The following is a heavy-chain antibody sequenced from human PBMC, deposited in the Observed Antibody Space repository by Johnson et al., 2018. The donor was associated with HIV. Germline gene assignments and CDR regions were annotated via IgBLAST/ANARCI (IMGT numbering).Heavy chain of an antibody. CDR3: ARAPYSSSWYIDAFDI. CDR2: ISGGST. Sequence: VQLVESRGVLVQPGGSLRLSCAASGFTVSSNEMSWVRQAPGKGLEWVSSISGGSTYYADSRKGRFTISRDNSKNTLYLQMNSLRAEDTAVYYCARAPYSSSWYIDAFDIWGQGTMVTVSS. D-gene: IGHD6-13*01. V-gene: IGHV3-38-3*01. J-gene: IGHJ3*02. CDR1: GFTVSSNE.